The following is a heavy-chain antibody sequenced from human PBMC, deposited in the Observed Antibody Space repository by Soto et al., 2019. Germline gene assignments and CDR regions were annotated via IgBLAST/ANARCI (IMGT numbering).Heavy chain of an antibody. CDR1: GGSISSFAYY. V-gene: IGHV4-39*01. Sequence: SETLSLTCTVSGGSISSFAYYWGWIRQPPGKGLEWIGTVYDNENTYYNPSLKSRVTISVDTAKNQFSLNRRSVTAADTTIYFCARRERYYGSPGWFDPWGQGTLVTVSS. CDR3: ARRERYYGSPGWFDP. J-gene: IGHJ5*02. CDR2: VYDNENT. D-gene: IGHD3-10*01.